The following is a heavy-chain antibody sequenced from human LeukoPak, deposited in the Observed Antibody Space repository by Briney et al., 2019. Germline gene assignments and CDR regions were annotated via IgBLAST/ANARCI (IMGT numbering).Heavy chain of an antibody. J-gene: IGHJ4*02. CDR3: ARLQRWLQWGTGFDY. Sequence: PSETLSLTCTVSGDSISSGSYHWSWIRQPAGKGLEWIGRIYTSGSINYNPSLKSRVTISVDTSKNQFSLKLSSVTAADTAVYYCARLQRWLQWGTGFDYWGQGTLVTVSS. D-gene: IGHD5-24*01. V-gene: IGHV4-61*02. CDR2: IYTSGSI. CDR1: GDSISSGSYH.